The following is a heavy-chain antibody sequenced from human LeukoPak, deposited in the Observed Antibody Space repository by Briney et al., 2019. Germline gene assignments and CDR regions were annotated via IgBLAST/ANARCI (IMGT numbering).Heavy chain of an antibody. Sequence: ASVKVSCKASGHTFTSYWIGWVRQIPGKGLEWMGIIYPGDSDTRYSPSFQGQVTISADKSISTAYLQWSSLKASDTAMYYCARRGYSLPGSFDYWGQGTLVTVSS. CDR2: IYPGDSDT. V-gene: IGHV5-51*01. D-gene: IGHD5-18*01. CDR1: GHTFTSYW. CDR3: ARRGYSLPGSFDY. J-gene: IGHJ4*02.